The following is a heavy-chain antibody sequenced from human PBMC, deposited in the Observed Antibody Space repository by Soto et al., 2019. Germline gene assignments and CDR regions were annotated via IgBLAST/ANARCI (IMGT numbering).Heavy chain of an antibody. CDR1: GGTFSSYT. CDR3: AREGVAAADFDY. D-gene: IGHD6-13*01. Sequence: QVQLVQSGAEVKKPGSSVKVSCKASGGTFSSYTISWVRQAPGQGLEWMGRIIPILGIANYAQKFQGRVTITADKSTSTAYMEVSSLRSEDTAVYYCAREGVAAADFDYWGQGTLVTVSS. J-gene: IGHJ4*02. V-gene: IGHV1-69*08. CDR2: IIPILGIA.